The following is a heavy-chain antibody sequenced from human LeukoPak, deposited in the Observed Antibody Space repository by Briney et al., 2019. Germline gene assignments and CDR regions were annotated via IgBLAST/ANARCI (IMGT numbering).Heavy chain of an antibody. J-gene: IGHJ5*02. D-gene: IGHD6-19*01. CDR1: GYTLTELS. CDR2: FDPEDGET. CDR3: ATVPGIAVAGTTRWFDP. V-gene: IGHV1-24*01. Sequence: ASVKVSCKVSGYTLTELSMHWVRQAPGKGLEWMGGFDPEDGETIYAQKFQGRVTMTEDTSTDTAYMELSSLRSEDTAVYYCATVPGIAVAGTTRWFDPWGQGTLVTVSS.